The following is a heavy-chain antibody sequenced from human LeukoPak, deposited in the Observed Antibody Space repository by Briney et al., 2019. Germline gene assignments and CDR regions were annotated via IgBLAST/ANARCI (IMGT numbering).Heavy chain of an antibody. J-gene: IGHJ4*02. Sequence: GGSLRLSCATSGLTFRTTWMHWVRQAPGKGLMWVSRMNGEGTTIDYADSVKGRFTVSRDYAKNTLFLQMNNLRTEDTALYFCATARNFRFECWGQASLVIVSA. D-gene: IGHD1-7*01. V-gene: IGHV3-74*01. CDR2: MNGEGTTI. CDR3: ATARNFRFEC. CDR1: GLTFRTTW.